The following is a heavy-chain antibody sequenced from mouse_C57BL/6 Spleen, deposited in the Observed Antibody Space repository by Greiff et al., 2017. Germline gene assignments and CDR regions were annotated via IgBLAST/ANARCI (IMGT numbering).Heavy chain of an antibody. CDR1: GYTFTSYW. J-gene: IGHJ2*01. Sequence: QVQLQQPGAELVRPGTSVKLSRKASGYTFTSYWMHWVKQRPGQGLEWIGVIDPSDSYTNYNQKFKGKATLTVDTSSSTAYMQLSSLTSEDSAVYYCARDYYGSSYFDYWGQGTTLPVSS. CDR2: IDPSDSYT. V-gene: IGHV1-59*01. CDR3: ARDYYGSSYFDY. D-gene: IGHD1-1*01.